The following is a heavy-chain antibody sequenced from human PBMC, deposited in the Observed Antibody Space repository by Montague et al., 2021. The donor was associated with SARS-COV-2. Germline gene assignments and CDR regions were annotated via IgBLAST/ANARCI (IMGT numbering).Heavy chain of an antibody. CDR2: IWFDGSKE. CDR1: GYYFSSYG. CDR3: VRDYGDYGEEFLDY. V-gene: IGHV3-33*08. J-gene: IGHJ4*02. D-gene: IGHD4-17*01. Sequence: SLRLSFAASGYYFSSYGMHWVRQAPGKGLEWVAVIWFDGSKEYYADSVKGRFTISRDKSKNMLYLQMDSLRVEDTATYFCVRDYGDYGEEFLDYWGQGTPVTVSS.